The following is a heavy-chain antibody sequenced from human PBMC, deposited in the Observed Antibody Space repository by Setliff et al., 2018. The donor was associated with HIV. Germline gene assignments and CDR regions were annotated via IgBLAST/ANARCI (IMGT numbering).Heavy chain of an antibody. V-gene: IGHV1-18*01. CDR1: GDSLSNYV. CDR3: ARDGHYDNSGAGTYGLDV. J-gene: IGHJ6*02. Sequence: ASVKVSCKASGDSLSNYVITWVRRAPGQGLEWMGWISVQNGRTKYAQKFQARVTMTTDTSTSTAYMELKSLRSDDTAVYYCARDGHYDNSGAGTYGLDVWGQGTTVTVSS. CDR2: ISVQNGRT. D-gene: IGHD3-22*01.